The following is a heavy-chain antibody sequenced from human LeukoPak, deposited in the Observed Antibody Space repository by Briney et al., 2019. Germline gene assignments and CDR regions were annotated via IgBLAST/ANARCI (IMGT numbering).Heavy chain of an antibody. CDR2: ISAYNGNT. CDR3: ARGRVGSEQWLVRLGRYYFDY. Sequence: ASVKVSCKASGYTFTSYGISWVRQAPGQGLEWMGWISAYNGNTNYAQKLQGRVTMTTDTSTSTAYMELSSLRSEDTAVYYCARGRVGSEQWLVRLGRYYFDYWGQGTLVTVSS. J-gene: IGHJ4*02. CDR1: GYTFTSYG. D-gene: IGHD6-19*01. V-gene: IGHV1-18*01.